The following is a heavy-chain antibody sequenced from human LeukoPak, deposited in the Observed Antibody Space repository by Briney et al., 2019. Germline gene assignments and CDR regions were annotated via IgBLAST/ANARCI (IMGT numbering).Heavy chain of an antibody. D-gene: IGHD6-6*01. Sequence: ASVKVSCKASGYTFTGYYMHWVRQAPGQGLEWMGWINPNSGGTNYAQKFQGRVTMTRDTSISTAYMELSRLRSDATAVYYCARQEAKEYSSSGFDYWGQGTLVTVSS. CDR1: GYTFTGYY. CDR3: ARQEAKEYSSSGFDY. CDR2: INPNSGGT. J-gene: IGHJ4*02. V-gene: IGHV1-2*02.